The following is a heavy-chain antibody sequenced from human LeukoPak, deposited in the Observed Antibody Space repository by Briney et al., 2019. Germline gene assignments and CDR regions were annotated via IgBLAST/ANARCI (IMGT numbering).Heavy chain of an antibody. Sequence: ASVKVSCKASGYTFTSYEINWVRQAPGQGLEWMGLMNPNIGNTGYAQKFQGRVTMTRNTSISTAYMELSSLRSEDTAVYYCARYCSSTSCYGTHSNNFDYWGQGTLVTVSS. CDR3: ARYCSSTSCYGTHSNNFDY. CDR2: MNPNIGNT. D-gene: IGHD2-2*01. CDR1: GYTFTSYE. J-gene: IGHJ4*02. V-gene: IGHV1-8*01.